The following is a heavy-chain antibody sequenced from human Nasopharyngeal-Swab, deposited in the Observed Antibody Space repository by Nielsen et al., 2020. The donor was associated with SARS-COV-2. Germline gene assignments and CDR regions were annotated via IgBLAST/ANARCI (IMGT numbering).Heavy chain of an antibody. Sequence: WIRQPPGKGLEWIGYIYYSGSTSYNPSLKSRVTISVDTSKKQFSLKLSSVTSADTAVYFCARGLSSYVYYNWGQGTLVTVSS. CDR3: ARGLSSYVYYN. D-gene: IGHD5-18*01. CDR2: IYYSGST. J-gene: IGHJ4*02. V-gene: IGHV4-59*01.